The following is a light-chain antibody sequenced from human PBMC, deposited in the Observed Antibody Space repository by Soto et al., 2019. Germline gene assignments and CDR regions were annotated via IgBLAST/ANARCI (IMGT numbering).Light chain of an antibody. J-gene: IGKJ1*01. CDR3: QHRSNWPPT. CDR2: EAS. Sequence: EIVLTQSPATLSLSPGERATLSCRASQSVSRFLAWYQQKPGQAPRLLIYEASNRATGIPARFSGSGSGTDFTLTISRLEPEDFAVYYCQHRSNWPPTFGQGTKVDIK. V-gene: IGKV3-11*01. CDR1: QSVSRF.